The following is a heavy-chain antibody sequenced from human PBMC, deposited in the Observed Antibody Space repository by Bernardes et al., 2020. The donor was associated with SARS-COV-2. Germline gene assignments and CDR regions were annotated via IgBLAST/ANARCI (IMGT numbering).Heavy chain of an antibody. CDR2: IRSKAYGGTT. V-gene: IGHV3-49*04. J-gene: IGHJ3*02. CDR3: TREYYDILTGPHDAFDI. CDR1: GFTFGDYA. Sequence: SLRLSCTASGFTFGDYAMSWVRQAPGKGLEWVGFIRSKAYGGTTEYAASVKGRFTISRDDSKSIAYLQMNSLKTEDTAVYYCTREYYDILTGPHDAFDIWGQGTMVTVSS. D-gene: IGHD3-9*01.